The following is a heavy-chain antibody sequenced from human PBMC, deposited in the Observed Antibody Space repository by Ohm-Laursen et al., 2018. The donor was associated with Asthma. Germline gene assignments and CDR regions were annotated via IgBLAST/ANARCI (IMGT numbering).Heavy chain of an antibody. CDR2: VSGLDSGAHT. D-gene: IGHD3-16*02. CDR3: AKMPTGRIVPKFNYFDY. CDR1: GFTFSSYT. Sequence: GSLRLSCTASGFTFSSYTMSWVRQAPGKGLEWLSIVSGLDSGAHTYYADSVKGRFTISRDNSKSTLFLQMNSLRAEDTAVYYCAKMPTGRIVPKFNYFDYWGQGTLVTVSS. J-gene: IGHJ4*02. V-gene: IGHV3-23*01.